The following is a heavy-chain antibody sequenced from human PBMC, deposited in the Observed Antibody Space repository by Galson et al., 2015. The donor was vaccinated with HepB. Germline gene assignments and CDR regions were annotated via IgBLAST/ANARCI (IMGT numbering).Heavy chain of an antibody. CDR2: IKSKTDGGTT. CDR1: GFTFSNAW. CDR3: TTEVSLAAAGNYYYYMDV. J-gene: IGHJ6*03. V-gene: IGHV3-15*07. Sequence: SLRLSCAASGFTFSNAWMNWVRQAPGKGLEWVGRIKSKTDGGTTDYAAPVKGRFTISRDDSKNTLYLQMNSLKTEDTAVYYCTTEVSLAAAGNYYYYMDVWGKGTTVTVSS. D-gene: IGHD6-13*01.